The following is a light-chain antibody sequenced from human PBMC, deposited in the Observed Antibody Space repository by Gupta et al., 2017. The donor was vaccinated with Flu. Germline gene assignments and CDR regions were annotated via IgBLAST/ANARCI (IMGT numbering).Light chain of an antibody. Sequence: GDRVTLTCRSSQGIRSYLAWYQQKPGTAPNLLIYDISTLQTGVSSRFSGSGSGTEFTLTISSLQPEDFATYYCQHLQSYPLTFGGGTKVEIK. CDR3: QHLQSYPLT. J-gene: IGKJ4*01. V-gene: IGKV1-9*01. CDR1: QGIRSY. CDR2: DIS.